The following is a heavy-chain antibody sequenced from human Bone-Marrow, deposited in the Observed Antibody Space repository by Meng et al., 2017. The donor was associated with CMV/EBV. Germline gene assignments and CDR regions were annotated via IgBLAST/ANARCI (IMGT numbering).Heavy chain of an antibody. CDR3: ARGSALNDY. CDR1: GCGRSGRW. J-gene: IGHJ4*02. CDR2: INSDGSYT. Sequence: RCSGAASGCGRSGRWMQWVRQGPGKGLVWVAHINSDGSYTNYADSVKGRFTISRDNAKNTLYLQMNSLRADDTAVYYCARGSALNDYWGQGTLVTVSS. V-gene: IGHV3-74*01. D-gene: IGHD3-16*02.